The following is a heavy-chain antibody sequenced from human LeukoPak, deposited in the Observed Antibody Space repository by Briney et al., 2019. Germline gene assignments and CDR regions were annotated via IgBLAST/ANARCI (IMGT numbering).Heavy chain of an antibody. CDR1: GGSISSSSYY. J-gene: IGHJ5*02. CDR3: ARDLDYYDSTWFDP. D-gene: IGHD3-22*01. CDR2: ITYSGST. Sequence: SETLSLTCTVSGGSISSSSYYWGWIRQPPGKGLEWIGSITYSGSTYYNPSLKSRVTISVDTSKNQFSLKLVSVTAADTAVYYCARDLDYYDSTWFDPWGQGTLVTVSS. V-gene: IGHV4-39*07.